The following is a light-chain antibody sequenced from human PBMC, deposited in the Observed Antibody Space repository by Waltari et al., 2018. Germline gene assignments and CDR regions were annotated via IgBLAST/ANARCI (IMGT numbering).Light chain of an antibody. CDR3: QQYGSSPLT. CDR2: GAT. Sequence: IVLTQSPGTLSLSPGERATLSCRASQSVPYRYLAWYQQRPGQAPRLLIYGATSRATGIPDRFSGGGSGTDFTLSISRLEPEDVAVYYCQQYGSSPLTFGGGTKVEIE. V-gene: IGKV3-20*01. CDR1: QSVPYRY. J-gene: IGKJ4*01.